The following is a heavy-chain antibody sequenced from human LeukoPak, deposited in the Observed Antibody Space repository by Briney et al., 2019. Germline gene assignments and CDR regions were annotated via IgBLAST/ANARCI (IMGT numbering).Heavy chain of an antibody. CDR2: INPNSGGT. D-gene: IGHD2-2*01. CDR3: ARDLDVVVPAAPGIAAAGFYYMDV. J-gene: IGHJ6*03. V-gene: IGHV1-2*02. Sequence: GASVKVSCKASGYTFTSYGISWVRQAPGQGLEWMGWINPNSGGTNYAQKFQGRVTMTRDTSISTAYMELSRLRSDDTAVYYCARDLDVVVPAAPGIAAAGFYYMDVWGKGTTVTISS. CDR1: GYTFTSYG.